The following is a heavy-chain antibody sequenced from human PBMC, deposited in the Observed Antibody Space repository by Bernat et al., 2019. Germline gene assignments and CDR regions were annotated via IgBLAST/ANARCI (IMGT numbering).Heavy chain of an antibody. Sequence: QVQLVESGGGVVQPGRSLRLSCAASGFTFSSYGMHWVRQAPGKGLEWVAVIWYDGSNKYYADSVKGRFTISRDNSKNTLYLQMNSLRAEDTAVYYCARDREELIVVVPAAMPGQFWGQGTLVTVSS. D-gene: IGHD2-2*01. CDR1: GFTFSSYG. J-gene: IGHJ4*02. CDR3: ARDREELIVVVPAAMPGQF. V-gene: IGHV3-33*01. CDR2: IWYDGSNK.